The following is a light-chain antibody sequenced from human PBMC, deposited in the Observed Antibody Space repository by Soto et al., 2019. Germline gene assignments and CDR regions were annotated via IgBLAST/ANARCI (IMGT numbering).Light chain of an antibody. Sequence: DIQMTQSPSTLSASVGDRVTITCRASHRISSWLAWYQQKQGKAPKLLIYEASILRSGVPSRFSGSGSGTEFTLTVSSLQPDDFSTYYCQHFLSYPLTFGGGTKVDI. CDR2: EAS. J-gene: IGKJ4*01. CDR3: QHFLSYPLT. V-gene: IGKV1-5*03. CDR1: HRISSW.